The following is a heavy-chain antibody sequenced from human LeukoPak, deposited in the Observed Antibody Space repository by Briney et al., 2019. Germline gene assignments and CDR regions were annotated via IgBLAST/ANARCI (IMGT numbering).Heavy chain of an antibody. CDR3: ARDPVGYCSSTSCRDYYYGMDV. Sequence: SETLSLTCAVYGGSFSGYYWSWIRPPPGKGLEWLGEINHSGSTNYNPSLKSRVTISVDTSKNQFSLKLSSVTAADTAVYYCARDPVGYCSSTSCRDYYYGMDVWGQGTTVTVSS. D-gene: IGHD2-2*01. J-gene: IGHJ6*02. CDR1: GGSFSGYY. CDR2: INHSGST. V-gene: IGHV4-34*01.